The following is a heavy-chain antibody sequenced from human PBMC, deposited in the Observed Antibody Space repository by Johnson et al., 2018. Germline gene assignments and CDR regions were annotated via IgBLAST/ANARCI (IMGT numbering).Heavy chain of an antibody. CDR2: MNPNSGKT. Sequence: VQLVESGAEVKKPGASVKVSCKASGYTFTSYDINWVRQATGQGLEWMGWMNPNSGKTGYAQKFQGRVTMTRNTSISTAYMERSSLRSEDTAVYYFAGGGTYYFFWSCSPRSDAFDLWGQGTMGTVSS. V-gene: IGHV1-8*01. D-gene: IGHD3-3*01. J-gene: IGHJ3*01. CDR1: GYTFTSYD. CDR3: AGGGTYYFFWSCSPRSDAFDL.